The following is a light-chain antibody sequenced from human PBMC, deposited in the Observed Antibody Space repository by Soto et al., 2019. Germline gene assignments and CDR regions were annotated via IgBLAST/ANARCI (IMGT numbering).Light chain of an antibody. V-gene: IGKV1-5*01. Sequence: DIQMTQSPSTLSAAVGDRVSITCLASQSISSWLAWYQQKPGKAPKLLIYDASSLESGVPSRFSGSGSGTEFTLTISSLQTDDSATYYCQQYNAYSWTFGQGTKVDIK. CDR3: QQYNAYSWT. CDR1: QSISSW. CDR2: DAS. J-gene: IGKJ1*01.